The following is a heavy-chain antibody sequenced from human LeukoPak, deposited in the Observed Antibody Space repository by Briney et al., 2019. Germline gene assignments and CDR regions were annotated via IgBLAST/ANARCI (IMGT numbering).Heavy chain of an antibody. Sequence: PSETLSLTCTVSGGSISSGGYYWSWIRQHPGEGLEWIGYIYYSGSTYYNPSLKSRVTISVDTSKNQFSLKLSSVTAADTAVYYCARDTNYYDSSGYPNYFDYWGQGTLVTVSS. V-gene: IGHV4-31*03. CDR3: ARDTNYYDSSGYPNYFDY. CDR2: IYYSGST. J-gene: IGHJ4*02. D-gene: IGHD3-22*01. CDR1: GGSISSGGYY.